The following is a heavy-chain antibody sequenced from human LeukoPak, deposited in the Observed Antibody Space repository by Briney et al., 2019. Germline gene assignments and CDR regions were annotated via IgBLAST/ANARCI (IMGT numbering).Heavy chain of an antibody. V-gene: IGHV4-31*03. J-gene: IGHJ6*02. CDR2: IYYSGST. D-gene: IGHD2-2*01. CDR3: ARASSGVVVPAAFYYYYGMDV. Sequence: SETLSLTCTVSGGSISSGGYYWSWIRQHPGKGLEWIGYIYYSGSTYYNPSLKSRVTISVDTSKNQFSLKLSSVTAADTAVYYCARASSGVVVPAAFYYYYGMDVWGQRTTVTVSS. CDR1: GGSISSGGYY.